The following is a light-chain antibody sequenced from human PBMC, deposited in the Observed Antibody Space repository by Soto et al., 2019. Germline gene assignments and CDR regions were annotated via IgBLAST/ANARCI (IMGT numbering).Light chain of an antibody. CDR1: SSTIGRNH. Sequence: QSVLTQSPSASGTPGQRVTISCSGTSSTIGRNHVYWYQVLPGTAPKLLIYRNNQRPSGVPDRFSGSKSGTSASLAISGLRSEDEADYYCAAWDDNLSVLYVFGTGTKLTVL. J-gene: IGLJ1*01. CDR2: RNN. V-gene: IGLV1-47*01. CDR3: AAWDDNLSVLYV.